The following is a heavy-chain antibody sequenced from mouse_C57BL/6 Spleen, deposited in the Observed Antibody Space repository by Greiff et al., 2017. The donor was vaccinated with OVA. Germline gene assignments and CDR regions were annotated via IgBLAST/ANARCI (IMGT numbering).Heavy chain of an antibody. Sequence: QVQLQQPGAELVKPGASVKVSCKASGYTFTSYWMHWVKQRPGQGLEWIGRIHPSDSDTNYNQKFKGKATLTVDKSSSTAYMQLSSLTSEDSAVYYCARGDYDYDGELAYWGQGTLVTVSA. CDR2: IHPSDSDT. J-gene: IGHJ3*01. CDR1: GYTFTSYW. V-gene: IGHV1-74*01. CDR3: ARGDYDYDGELAY. D-gene: IGHD2-4*01.